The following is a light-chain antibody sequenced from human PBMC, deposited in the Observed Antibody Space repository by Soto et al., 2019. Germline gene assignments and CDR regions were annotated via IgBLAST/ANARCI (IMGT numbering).Light chain of an antibody. CDR1: SGHSSYA. CDR2: IHSDGSH. V-gene: IGLV4-69*01. CDR3: QTWGNGSRV. Sequence: QSVLTQPPSASASLGASVKFICTLSSGHSSYAIEWHQQQPEQGPRSLMKIHSDGSHRKGDRIPDRFSSSSSGAERYLTILSLQSEDDADYYCQTWGNGSRVFGTGTKLTVL. J-gene: IGLJ1*01.